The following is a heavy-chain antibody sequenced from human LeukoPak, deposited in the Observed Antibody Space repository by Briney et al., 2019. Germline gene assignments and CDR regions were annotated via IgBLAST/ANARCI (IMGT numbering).Heavy chain of an antibody. CDR3: ARDDYGDYGLLDF. J-gene: IGHJ4*02. CDR2: ISYDASNK. V-gene: IGHV3-30-3*01. Sequence: PGGSLRLSCAASGFTFSNYTMHCVRQAPGKGLEWVAYISYDASNKYYADSVKGRFTISRDNSKNTLYLQMNSLGSEDTAVYYCARDDYGDYGLLDFWGQGTLVTVSS. CDR1: GFTFSNYT. D-gene: IGHD4-17*01.